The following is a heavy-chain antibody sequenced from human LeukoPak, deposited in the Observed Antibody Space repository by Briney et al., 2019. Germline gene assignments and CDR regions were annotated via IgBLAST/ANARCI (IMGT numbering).Heavy chain of an antibody. D-gene: IGHD6-19*01. CDR3: ATYYSSGWFSNWFDP. CDR2: IYDSGST. CDR1: GGSIDTYY. Sequence: SETLSLTCTVSGGSIDTYYWNWIRQPPGKGLEWIGFIYDSGSTYYNPSLKSRVTISVDTSKNQFSLKLTSVTAADTALYYCATYYSSGWFSNWFDPWGQGILVTVSS. V-gene: IGHV4-59*04. J-gene: IGHJ5*02.